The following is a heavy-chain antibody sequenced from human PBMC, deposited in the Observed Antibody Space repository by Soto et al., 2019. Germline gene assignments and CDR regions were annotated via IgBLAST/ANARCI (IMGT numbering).Heavy chain of an antibody. CDR3: ARDGGRRGGGYFDL. CDR1: GFTFSSYS. CDR2: ISSSSSYI. V-gene: IGHV3-21*01. J-gene: IGHJ2*01. Sequence: EVQLVESGGGLVKPGGSLRLSCAASGFTFSSYSMNWVRQAPGKGLEWVSSISSSSSYIYYADSVKGRFTISRDNAKTSRYLQMNSLRAEETAVYYCARDGGRRGGGYFDLWGRGTLVTVSS. D-gene: IGHD3-16*01.